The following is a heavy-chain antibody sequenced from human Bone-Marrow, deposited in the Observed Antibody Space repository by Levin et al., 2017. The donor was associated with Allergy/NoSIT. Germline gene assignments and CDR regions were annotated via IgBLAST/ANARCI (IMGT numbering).Heavy chain of an antibody. CDR3: AKSPPPSQRAYNWFDT. CDR2: MSGSGGTA. V-gene: IGHV3-23*01. J-gene: IGHJ5*02. Sequence: GGSLRLSCAASGFSFSDYTMNWVRQAPGRGLEWVSTMSGSGGTAYYADSVRGRFTISRDNSKNTLYLHMNGLRVKDTAIYYCAKSPPPSQRAYNWFDTWGQGTLVIVSS. CDR1: GFSFSDYT.